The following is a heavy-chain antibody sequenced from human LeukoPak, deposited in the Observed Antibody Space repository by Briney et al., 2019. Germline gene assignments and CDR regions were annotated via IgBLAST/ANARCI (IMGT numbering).Heavy chain of an antibody. Sequence: SQTLSLTCAISGDSVSSNSAAWNWIRQSPSRGLEWLGRTYYRSKWYNDYAVSVKSRITINPDTSKNQFSLQLNSVTPEDTAVYYCARGPGVQLERKNWFDPWGQGTLVTVSS. J-gene: IGHJ5*02. D-gene: IGHD1-1*01. CDR1: GDSVSSNSAA. CDR3: ARGPGVQLERKNWFDP. CDR2: TYYRSKWYN. V-gene: IGHV6-1*01.